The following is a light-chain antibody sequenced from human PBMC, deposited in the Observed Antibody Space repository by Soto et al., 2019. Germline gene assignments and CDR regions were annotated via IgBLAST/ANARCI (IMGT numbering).Light chain of an antibody. V-gene: IGKV1-39*01. CDR3: QQSYTNPPT. CDR1: QSISTY. J-gene: IGKJ3*01. Sequence: DLQMTQSPSSLSASVGDRVTITCRASQSISTYLHWYQQKPGRAPKLLISAASSLQSGVPSRFSGSGSGTDFTLTVSDLQPEDFATYWCQQSYTNPPTFGPGTKVDLK. CDR2: AAS.